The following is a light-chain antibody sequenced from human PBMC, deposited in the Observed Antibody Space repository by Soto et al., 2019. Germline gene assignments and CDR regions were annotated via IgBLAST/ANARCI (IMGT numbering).Light chain of an antibody. Sequence: QSALTQPASVSGSPGQSITISCTGTSSDVGGYNYVSWYQQHPGKAPKLVISDVTSRPSGVSNRFSGSKSGNTASLTISGLQAEDEADYYCSSYTSSSPYVFGTGTKLTVL. V-gene: IGLV2-14*03. CDR3: SSYTSSSPYV. J-gene: IGLJ1*01. CDR1: SSDVGGYNY. CDR2: DVT.